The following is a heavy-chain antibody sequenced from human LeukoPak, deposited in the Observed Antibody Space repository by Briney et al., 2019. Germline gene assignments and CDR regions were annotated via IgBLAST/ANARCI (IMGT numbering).Heavy chain of an antibody. CDR1: GFTFSSYW. CDR2: IKQDGSEK. J-gene: IGHJ3*02. V-gene: IGHV3-7*01. Sequence: GGSLRLSCAASGFTFSSYWMSWVRQAPGKGLEGVANIKQDGSEKYYVDSVKGRFTISRDNAKNSLYLQMNSLSAEDTAVYYCARVPGSGMDAFDIWGQGTMVTVSS. D-gene: IGHD1-26*01. CDR3: ARVPGSGMDAFDI.